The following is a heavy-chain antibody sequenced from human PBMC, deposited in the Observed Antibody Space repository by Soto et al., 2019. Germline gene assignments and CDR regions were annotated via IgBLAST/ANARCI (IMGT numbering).Heavy chain of an antibody. J-gene: IGHJ4*02. Sequence: GGSLRLSCAASGFAFGNYAMRWVRQAPGMGLEWVSSLTGSGSATYYADSVKGRFTISRDNSKNTLSLQMNNLRAEDTAMYYCARAGDCGSSVCYYFEYWGQGTPVTVSS. D-gene: IGHD2-15*01. V-gene: IGHV3-23*01. CDR2: LTGSGSAT. CDR1: GFAFGNYA. CDR3: ARAGDCGSSVCYYFEY.